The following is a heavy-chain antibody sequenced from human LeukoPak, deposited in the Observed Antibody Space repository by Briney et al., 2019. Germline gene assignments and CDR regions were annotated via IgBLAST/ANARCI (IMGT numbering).Heavy chain of an antibody. J-gene: IGHJ5*02. CDR3: ARLLYCSSTSCYRHWFDP. CDR1: GGSISSGDYY. CDR2: IYYSGSA. V-gene: IGHV4-30-4*08. Sequence: SETLYLTCTVSGGSISSGDYYWSWIRQPPGKGLEWIGYIYYSGSAYYNPSLKSRVTISVDTSKNQFSLKLSSVTAAYTAVYYCARLLYCSSTSCYRHWFDPWGQGTLVTVSS. D-gene: IGHD2-2*01.